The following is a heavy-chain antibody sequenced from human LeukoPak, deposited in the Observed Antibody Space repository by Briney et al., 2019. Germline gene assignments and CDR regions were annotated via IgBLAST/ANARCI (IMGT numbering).Heavy chain of an antibody. J-gene: IGHJ4*02. CDR2: IYYSGST. Sequence: NPSETLSLTCTVSGTSISSSSYYWGWNRQPPGKGLEWIGSIYYSGSTYYKPSLKSRVTISVDTSKNQFSLKLSSVTAADTAVYYCASRSSYSYGPTDYWGQGTLVTVSS. CDR3: ASRSSYSYGPTDY. CDR1: GTSISSSSYY. D-gene: IGHD5-18*01. V-gene: IGHV4-39*01.